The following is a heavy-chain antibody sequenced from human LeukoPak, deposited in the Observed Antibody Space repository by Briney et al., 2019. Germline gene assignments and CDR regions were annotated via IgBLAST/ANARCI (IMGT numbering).Heavy chain of an antibody. CDR3: ARKLAL. CDR1: GFSFSSYG. Sequence: GGSLRLSCAASGFSFSSYGMNWVRQAPGQGLEWVSYIDPTGRSVYYADSVKGRFTVSRDNANHSVFLQMNSLRVDDTAVYFCARKLALWGQGTLVTVSS. V-gene: IGHV3-48*01. CDR2: IDPTGRSV. J-gene: IGHJ4*02.